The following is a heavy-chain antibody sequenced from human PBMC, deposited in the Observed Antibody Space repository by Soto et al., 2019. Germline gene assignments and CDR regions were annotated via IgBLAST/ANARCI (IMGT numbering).Heavy chain of an antibody. CDR2: IYYSGST. J-gene: IGHJ5*02. Sequence: LSLTCTVSGGPISSRRYYWGWIRQPPGKGLEWSGSIYYSGSTYYNPSHKSRVTISVDTSKNQFSLKLSSVTAADTAVYYCARRITMVRGVIIGSYNWFDPWGQGTLVTVSS. D-gene: IGHD3-10*01. CDR3: ARRITMVRGVIIGSYNWFDP. CDR1: GGPISSRRYY. V-gene: IGHV4-39*01.